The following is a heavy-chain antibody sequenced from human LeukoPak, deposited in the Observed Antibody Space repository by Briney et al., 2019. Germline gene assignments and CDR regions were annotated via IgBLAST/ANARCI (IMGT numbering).Heavy chain of an antibody. D-gene: IGHD3-10*01. Sequence: GGSLRLSCAASGFTFSSYSMNWVRQAPGKGLEWVSSISSSSSYIYYADSVKGRFTISRDNAKNSLYLQMNSLRAEDTAVYYCAKDGSGSALTGYLDYWGQGTLVTVSS. V-gene: IGHV3-21*04. CDR3: AKDGSGSALTGYLDY. CDR1: GFTFSSYS. J-gene: IGHJ4*02. CDR2: ISSSSSYI.